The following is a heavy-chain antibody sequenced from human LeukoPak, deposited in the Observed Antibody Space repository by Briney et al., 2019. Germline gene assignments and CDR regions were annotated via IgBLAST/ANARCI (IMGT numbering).Heavy chain of an antibody. D-gene: IGHD3-9*01. Sequence: SETLSLTCTVSGGSISSYYWSWIRQPPGKGLEWIGYIYYSGSTNYNPSLKSRVTISVDTSKNQFSLKLSSVTAADTAVYYCARRPHYDIREYAFDIWGQGTMVTVSS. V-gene: IGHV4-59*08. J-gene: IGHJ3*02. CDR3: ARRPHYDIREYAFDI. CDR1: GGSISSYY. CDR2: IYYSGST.